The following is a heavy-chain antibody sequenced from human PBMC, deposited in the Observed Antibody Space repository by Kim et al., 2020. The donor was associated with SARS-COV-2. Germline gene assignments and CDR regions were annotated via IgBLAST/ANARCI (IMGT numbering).Heavy chain of an antibody. Sequence: SSTIHYAASVKARFTISRDDATNSLYLQMSSLRDEDTALYYCARSRGELDYWGQGTLVTVSS. CDR2: SSTI. CDR3: ARSRGELDY. V-gene: IGHV3-48*02. D-gene: IGHD3-16*01. J-gene: IGHJ4*02.